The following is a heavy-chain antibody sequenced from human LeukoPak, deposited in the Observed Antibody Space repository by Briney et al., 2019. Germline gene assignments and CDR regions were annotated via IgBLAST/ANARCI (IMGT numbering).Heavy chain of an antibody. D-gene: IGHD2-2*02. CDR3: ASSVVPAAIEGYYYYYGMDV. V-gene: IGHV3-9*01. CDR1: GFTFDDYA. J-gene: IGHJ6*02. CDR2: ISWNSGSI. Sequence: GGSLRLSCAASGFTFDDYAMHWVRQAPGKGLEWVSGISWNSGSIGYADSVKGRFTISRDNSKNTLYLQMNSLRAEDTAVYYCASSVVPAAIEGYYYYYGMDVWGQGTTVTVSS.